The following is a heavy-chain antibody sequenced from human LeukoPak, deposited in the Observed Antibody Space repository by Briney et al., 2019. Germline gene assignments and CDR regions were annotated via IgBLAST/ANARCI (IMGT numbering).Heavy chain of an antibody. Sequence: GGSLRLSCAASGFSFQDYTMHWVRQSPGKGLEWVSQISWSGGTTYYADSVKGRFTISRDNSRNSLYLQMNSLRTEDTALYYCAKERIGGSLDYWGQGTLLTVSS. J-gene: IGHJ4*02. CDR1: GFSFQDYT. CDR2: ISWSGGTT. D-gene: IGHD3-10*01. CDR3: AKERIGGSLDY. V-gene: IGHV3-43*01.